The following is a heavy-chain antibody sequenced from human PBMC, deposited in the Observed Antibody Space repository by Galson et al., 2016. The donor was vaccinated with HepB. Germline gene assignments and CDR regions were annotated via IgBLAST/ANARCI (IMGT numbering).Heavy chain of an antibody. J-gene: IGHJ4*02. Sequence: SLRLSCAASGFTFTMYTMSWVRQAPGKGLEWVSAITSTGRSTYYADSVKGRFSISRDNSKNTLYLQMNSLRAEDTAIYHCVNPVPPAANILNGYLFPWGQGTMVTVSS. CDR2: ITSTGRST. CDR1: GFTFTMYT. V-gene: IGHV3-23*05. CDR3: VNPVPPAANILNGYLFP. D-gene: IGHD3-9*01.